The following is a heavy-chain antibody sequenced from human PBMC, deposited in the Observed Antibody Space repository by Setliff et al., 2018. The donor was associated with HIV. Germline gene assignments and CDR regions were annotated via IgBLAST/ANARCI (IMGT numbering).Heavy chain of an antibody. CDR2: LYPSGST. CDR1: GGSMSPYY. CDR3: ARVFPPIRGAPFSVPPGVFDI. V-gene: IGHV4-4*07. J-gene: IGHJ3*02. D-gene: IGHD2-8*01. Sequence: PSETLSLTCSVSGGSMSPYYWSWIRQPAGKGLEWIGRLYPSGSTIYNPSLRSRVTLSVDTSKNQFSLKLSSVTAADTAVYYCARVFPPIRGAPFSVPPGVFDIWGQGSMVTVSS.